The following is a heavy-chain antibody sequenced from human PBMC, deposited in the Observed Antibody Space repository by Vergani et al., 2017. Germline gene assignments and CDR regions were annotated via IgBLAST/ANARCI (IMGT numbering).Heavy chain of an antibody. CDR1: GGTFSSYA. J-gene: IGHJ2*01. CDR3: ASLYDGSGSYYGWYFDL. Sequence: QVQLVQSGAEVKKPGASVKVSCKASGGTFSSYAISWVRQAPGQGLEWMGGIIPIFGTANYAQKFQGRVTITADKSTSTAYMELSSLRSEDTAVYYCASLYDGSGSYYGWYFDLWGRGTLVTVSS. D-gene: IGHD1-26*01. V-gene: IGHV1-69*06. CDR2: IIPIFGTA.